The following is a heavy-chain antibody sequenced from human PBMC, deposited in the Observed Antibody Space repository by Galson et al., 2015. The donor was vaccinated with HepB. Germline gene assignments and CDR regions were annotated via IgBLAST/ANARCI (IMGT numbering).Heavy chain of an antibody. CDR3: ARSHHATTVEPQWFDP. V-gene: IGHV3-30*03. CDR1: GFTFSNYG. D-gene: IGHD4-23*01. CDR2: ITYDGSNK. J-gene: IGHJ5*02. Sequence: SLRLSCAASGFTFSNYGMHWVRQAPGKGLEWVAVITYDGSNKYYADSVKGRFTISRDNSKNTLYLRMNTLRVEDTAVYYCARSHHATTVEPQWFDPWGQGTLVTVSS.